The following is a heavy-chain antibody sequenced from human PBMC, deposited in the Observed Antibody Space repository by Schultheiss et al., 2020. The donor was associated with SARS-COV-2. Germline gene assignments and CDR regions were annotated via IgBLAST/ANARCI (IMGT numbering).Heavy chain of an antibody. CDR2: INPNSGGT. CDR3: ARKDWYFDL. V-gene: IGHV1-2*02. Sequence: ASVKVSCKASGYTFTSYAMHWVRQAPGQRLEWMGWINPNSGGTNYAQKFQGRVTMTRDTSISTAYMELNSLRAEDTAVYYCARKDWYFDLWGRGTLVTVSS. J-gene: IGHJ2*01. CDR1: GYTFTSYA.